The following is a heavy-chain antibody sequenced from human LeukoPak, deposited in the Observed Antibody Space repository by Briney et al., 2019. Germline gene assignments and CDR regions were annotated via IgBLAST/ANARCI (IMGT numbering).Heavy chain of an antibody. D-gene: IGHD3-10*01. CDR2: LHSDGST. V-gene: IGHV4-59*01. Sequence: SETLSLTCTVSSGSINTYYRSWIRQPPGKGLEWIGYLHSDGSTNYNPSLKSRVTTSVETSKNQFSLKLTSVTAADTAIYYCARFGTFGENWFDPWGQGTLVTVSS. CDR1: SGSINTYY. J-gene: IGHJ5*02. CDR3: ARFGTFGENWFDP.